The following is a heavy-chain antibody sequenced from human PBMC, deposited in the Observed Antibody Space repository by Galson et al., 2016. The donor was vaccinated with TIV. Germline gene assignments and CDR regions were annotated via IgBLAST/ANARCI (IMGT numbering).Heavy chain of an antibody. J-gene: IGHJ4*02. Sequence: SVKVSCKASGYTFNNYDISWVRQATGQGLEWMGWMNPNSGNAGYAQKFQGRVTMTSNTSVNSAYMEVRSLRFEDTAVYYCAGARRGYCSGGSCLPGYWGQWTLVTVSS. V-gene: IGHV1-8*01. D-gene: IGHD2-15*01. CDR1: GYTFNNYD. CDR3: AGARRGYCSGGSCLPGY. CDR2: MNPNSGNA.